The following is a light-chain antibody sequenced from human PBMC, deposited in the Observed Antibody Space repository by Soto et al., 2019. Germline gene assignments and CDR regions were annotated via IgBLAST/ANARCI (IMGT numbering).Light chain of an antibody. V-gene: IGKV1-9*01. J-gene: IGKJ3*01. CDR3: QQLNSYSGT. CDR2: AAS. CDR1: QGISSY. Sequence: DIQLTQSPSFLSASVGDRVTITCRASQGISSYLAWYQQKPGKAPKLLIYAASTLQSGVPSRFSGSGSGTEFTLTISSLPPEDFATYYCQQLNSYSGTFGPGTKVDIK.